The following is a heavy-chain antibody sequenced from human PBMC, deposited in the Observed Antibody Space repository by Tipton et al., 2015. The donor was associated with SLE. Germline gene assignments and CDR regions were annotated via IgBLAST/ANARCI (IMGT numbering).Heavy chain of an antibody. CDR3: ARGKAGDSYYYYYMDV. CDR2: VHNSGST. J-gene: IGHJ6*03. V-gene: IGHV4-59*01. CDR1: RGSISSYY. D-gene: IGHD7-27*01. Sequence: TLSLTCTVSRGSISSYYWSWIRQPPGKGLEWIAYVHNSGSTNFNPSLRSRVTISVDTSKNQFSLKLSSVTAADTAVYYCARGKAGDSYYYYYMDVWGKGTTVTVSS.